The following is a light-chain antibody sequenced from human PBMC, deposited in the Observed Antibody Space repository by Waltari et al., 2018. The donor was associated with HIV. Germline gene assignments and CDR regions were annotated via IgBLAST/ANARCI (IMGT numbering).Light chain of an antibody. CDR1: RSNIGDNY. CDR2: RNY. V-gene: IGLV1-47*01. Sequence: QSVLTQPHSASGTPGQRVTISCSGSRSNIGDNYVSWYQQLPGTAPKLLIYRNYQRPSGVPDRFSGSKSGTSASLAISGLRSEDEGDFYCASWDDSLRNWVFGGGTKLTVL. J-gene: IGLJ3*02. CDR3: ASWDDSLRNWV.